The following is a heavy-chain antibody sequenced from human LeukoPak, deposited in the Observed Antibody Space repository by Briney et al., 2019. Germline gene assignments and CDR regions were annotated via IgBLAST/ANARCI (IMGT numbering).Heavy chain of an antibody. D-gene: IGHD3-22*01. Sequence: PSETLSLTCSVSGGSISSSYWSWIRQAPGKGLEWIGQIYYSGSTNYNPSLKSRVTISVDTSTNQFSLKLRSMTAADTAVYYCAREGMIAPGREPAEFWGQGTMVTVSS. CDR3: AREGMIAPGREPAEF. CDR2: IYYSGST. CDR1: GGSISSSY. V-gene: IGHV4-59*01. J-gene: IGHJ3*01.